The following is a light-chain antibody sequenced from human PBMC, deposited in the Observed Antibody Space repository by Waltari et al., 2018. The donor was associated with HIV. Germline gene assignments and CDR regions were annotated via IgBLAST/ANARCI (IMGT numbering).Light chain of an antibody. CDR2: RNN. J-gene: IGLJ3*02. CDR3: SAWDISLNAWV. CDR1: INNVASQG. V-gene: IGLV10-54*01. Sequence: QAGLTQPPSVSKALRQTATLTCTGNINNVASQGAAWLQQHQGHPPKLLSYRNNTRPSGIAERLYASRSGDTTSLAIARLQPGDEAYYYCSAWDISLNAWVFGGGTKLTVL.